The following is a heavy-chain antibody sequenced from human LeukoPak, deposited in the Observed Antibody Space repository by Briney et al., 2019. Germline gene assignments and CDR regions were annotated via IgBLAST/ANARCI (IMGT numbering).Heavy chain of an antibody. CDR2: ISHSGGYI. CDR1: GLTFSTYA. V-gene: IGHV3-23*01. D-gene: IGHD3-10*01. CDR3: APYASGRTQAYFDY. Sequence: GGSLRLSCAASGLTFSTYAMSWVRQAPGKGLEWVSGISHSGGYIYYADSVKGRFTISRDNSKNTLYLQMNSLRAEDTAVYYCAPYASGRTQAYFDYWGQGTLVTVSS. J-gene: IGHJ4*02.